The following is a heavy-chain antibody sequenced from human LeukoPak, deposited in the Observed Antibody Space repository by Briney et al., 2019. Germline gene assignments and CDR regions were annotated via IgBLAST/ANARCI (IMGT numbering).Heavy chain of an antibody. CDR1: GYSFTSYW. CDR3: ATAQLSGRRPLDAFDI. Sequence: GGSLKISCKGSGYSFTSYWIGWVRQMPGKGLEWMGIIYPGDSDTRYSPSFQGQVTISADKSISTAYLQWSSLKASDTAMYYRATAQLSGRRPLDAFDIWGQGTMVTVSS. D-gene: IGHD1-26*01. V-gene: IGHV5-51*01. CDR2: IYPGDSDT. J-gene: IGHJ3*02.